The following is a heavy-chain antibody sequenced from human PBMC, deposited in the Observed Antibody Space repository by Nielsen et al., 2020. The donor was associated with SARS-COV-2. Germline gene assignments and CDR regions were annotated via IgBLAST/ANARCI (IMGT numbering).Heavy chain of an antibody. V-gene: IGHV3-7*03. CDR2: IKQDGSEK. J-gene: IGHJ4*02. CDR1: GFTFSSYW. D-gene: IGHD2-21*02. Sequence: GGSLRLSCAASGFTFSSYWMSWVRQAPGKGLEWVANIKQDGSEKYYVDSVKGRFTISRDNAKKSLYLEMNSLRAEDTAVYYCVRTARVLDKWGRGTLVTVSS. CDR3: VRTARVLDK.